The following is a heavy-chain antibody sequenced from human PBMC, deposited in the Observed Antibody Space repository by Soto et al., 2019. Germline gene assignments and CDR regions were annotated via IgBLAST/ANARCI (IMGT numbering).Heavy chain of an antibody. D-gene: IGHD3-3*01. CDR1: GFTFGAYA. CDR3: TTYDFWSGYLFDP. Sequence: GGSLSLSCTASGFTFGAYAISWFRQAPGKGLEWVGFIRSKAYGGTTEYAASVKGRFTISRDDSKSIAYLQMNSLKTEYTAVYYCTTYDFWSGYLFDPWGQGTLVTVSS. V-gene: IGHV3-49*03. CDR2: IRSKAYGGTT. J-gene: IGHJ5*02.